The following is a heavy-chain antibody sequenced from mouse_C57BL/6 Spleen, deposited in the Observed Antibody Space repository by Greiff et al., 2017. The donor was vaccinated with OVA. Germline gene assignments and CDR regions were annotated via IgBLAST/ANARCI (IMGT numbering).Heavy chain of an antibody. CDR3: ATVIYDGYLAWFAY. Sequence: VQLQQSGPELVKPGASVKIPCKASGYTFTDYNMDWVKQSHGKSLEWIGDINPNNGGTIYNQKFKGKATLTVDKSSSTAYMELRSLTSEDTAVYYCATVIYDGYLAWFAYWGQGTLVTVSA. J-gene: IGHJ3*01. V-gene: IGHV1-18*01. D-gene: IGHD2-3*01. CDR1: GYTFTDYN. CDR2: INPNNGGT.